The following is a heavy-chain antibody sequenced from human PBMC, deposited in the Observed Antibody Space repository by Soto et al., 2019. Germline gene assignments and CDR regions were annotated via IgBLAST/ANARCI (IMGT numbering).Heavy chain of an antibody. CDR2: INPSGGST. D-gene: IGHD6-13*01. V-gene: IGHV1-46*01. Sequence: ASVKVSCKASGYTFTSYYMHWVRQAPGQGLEWMGIINPSGGSTSYAQKFQGRVTMTRDTSTSTVYMELSSLRSEDTAVYYCARDPEVQQPPHHYFDYWGQGTLVTVSS. J-gene: IGHJ4*02. CDR1: GYTFTSYY. CDR3: ARDPEVQQPPHHYFDY.